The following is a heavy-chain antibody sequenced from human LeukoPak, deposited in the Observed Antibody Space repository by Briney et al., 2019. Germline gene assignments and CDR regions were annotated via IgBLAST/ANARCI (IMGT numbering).Heavy chain of an antibody. D-gene: IGHD2-2*01. CDR3: ARVVYVVVPAEFYYYYYMDV. J-gene: IGHJ6*03. CDR2: IYTSGST. V-gene: IGHV4-4*07. CDR1: GGSISSYY. Sequence: PSETLSLTCTVSGGSISSYYWSWIRQPAGKGLEWIGRIYTSGSTNYNPSLKSRVTMSVDTSKNQFSLKLSSVTAADTAVYYCARVVYVVVPAEFYYYYYMDVWGNGTTVTVSS.